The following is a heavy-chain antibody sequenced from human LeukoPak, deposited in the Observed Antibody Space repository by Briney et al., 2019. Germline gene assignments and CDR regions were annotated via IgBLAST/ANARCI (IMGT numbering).Heavy chain of an antibody. CDR1: GSTFTSYD. CDR2: MNPNSGNT. V-gene: IGHV1-8*01. J-gene: IGHJ4*02. Sequence: ASVKVSCTASGSTFTSYDVNWVRQATGQRLEWMGWMNPNSGNTGYAPNYQGTVTMTITTSISTAYIELTSLRSEVTAVDSGAKTFLGRGVMGSDYWGQGTLVTVSS. D-gene: IGHD3-10*01. CDR3: AKTFLGRGVMGSDY.